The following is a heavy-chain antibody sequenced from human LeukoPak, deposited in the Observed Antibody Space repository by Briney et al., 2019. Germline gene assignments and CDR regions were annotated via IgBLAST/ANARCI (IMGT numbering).Heavy chain of an antibody. V-gene: IGHV3-23*01. Sequence: GGSLRLSCAASGFTFSSYGMSWVRQAPGKGLEWVSAISGSGGSTYYADSVKGRFTISRDNSKNTLYLQMNSLRAEDTAVYYCAKDSRYDILTGYHFDYWGQGTLVTVSS. D-gene: IGHD3-9*01. CDR2: ISGSGGST. CDR3: AKDSRYDILTGYHFDY. CDR1: GFTFSSYG. J-gene: IGHJ4*02.